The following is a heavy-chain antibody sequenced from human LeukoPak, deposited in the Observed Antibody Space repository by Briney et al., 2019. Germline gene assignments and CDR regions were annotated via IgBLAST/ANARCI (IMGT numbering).Heavy chain of an antibody. V-gene: IGHV3-7*01. CDR3: ARDLYRIVVVPHYFAY. Sequence: GGSLRLSCAASGFTFSSYCMSWVRQAPGKGLEWVANINKGGSEKYYVDSVKGRFTISRDNAKNSLYLQMNSLRAEDTAVYYCARDLYRIVVVPHYFAYWGQGTLVTVSS. CDR2: INKGGSEK. J-gene: IGHJ4*02. CDR1: GFTFSSYC. D-gene: IGHD3-22*01.